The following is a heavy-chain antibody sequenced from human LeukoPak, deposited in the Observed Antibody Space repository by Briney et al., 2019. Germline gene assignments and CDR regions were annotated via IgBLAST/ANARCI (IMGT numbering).Heavy chain of an antibody. CDR1: GFTFSSYG. CDR3: ARVLSGGFDY. Sequence: GGSLRLSYAASGFTFSSYGMHWARQAPGKGLEWVSYISRSSSTIYYADSVKGRFTISRDNANNSLYLQMNSLRAEDTAVYYCARVLSGGFDYWGQGTLVTVSS. V-gene: IGHV3-48*01. CDR2: ISRSSSTI. J-gene: IGHJ4*02. D-gene: IGHD6-19*01.